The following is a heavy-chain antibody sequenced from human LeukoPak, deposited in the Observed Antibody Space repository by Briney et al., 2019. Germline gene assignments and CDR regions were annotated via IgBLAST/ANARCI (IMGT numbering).Heavy chain of an antibody. J-gene: IGHJ3*01. CDR2: IYHTGST. CDR1: GESFTGYY. V-gene: IGHV4-34*01. Sequence: SETLSLTCAVYGESFTGYYWNWIRQSPGKGLEWIGDIYHTGSTTYSPSLKSRVVISVDTSKKQFSLSLTSVTAADTAVYYCARVGYPTQRRVLSAVTIPTAGAFDVWGQGTLVTVSS. D-gene: IGHD4-17*01. CDR3: ARVGYPTQRRVLSAVTIPTAGAFDV.